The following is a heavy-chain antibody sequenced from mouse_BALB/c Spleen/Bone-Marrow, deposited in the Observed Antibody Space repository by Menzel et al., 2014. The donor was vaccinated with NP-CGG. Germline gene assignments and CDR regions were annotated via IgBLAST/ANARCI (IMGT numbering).Heavy chain of an antibody. CDR1: GFNIKDTY. CDR2: IDPANGNT. CDR3: ARGYYDYDLDY. Sequence: EVQLQESGAELVKPGASVKLSCTASGFNIKDTYVHWVKQRPEQGLEWIGRIDPANGNTKYDPKFQGKATITADTSYNTACLQLSSLTSEDTAVYYCARGYYDYDLDYWGQGTTLTVSS. J-gene: IGHJ2*01. V-gene: IGHV14-3*02. D-gene: IGHD2-4*01.